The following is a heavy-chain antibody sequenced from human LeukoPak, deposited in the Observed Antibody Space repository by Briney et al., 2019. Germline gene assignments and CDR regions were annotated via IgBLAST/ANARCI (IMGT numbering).Heavy chain of an antibody. J-gene: IGHJ5*02. CDR3: ARRSAWYYYGSGSWFDP. V-gene: IGHV4-34*01. Sequence: SETLSLTCAVYGGSFSGYYWSWIRQPPGEGLEWMGEINHSGSTDYNPSLKSRVTISVDTSKNQFSLKLSSVTAADTAVYYCARRSAWYYYGSGSWFDPWGQGTLVTVSS. CDR2: INHSGST. CDR1: GGSFSGYY. D-gene: IGHD3-10*01.